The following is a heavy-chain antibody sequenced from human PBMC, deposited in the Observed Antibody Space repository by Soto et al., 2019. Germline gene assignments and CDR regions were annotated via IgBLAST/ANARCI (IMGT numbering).Heavy chain of an antibody. CDR2: VRTYAYGETT. CDR1: GFTFGDYA. V-gene: IGHV3-49*03. Sequence: PGGSLSLSYTTSGFTFGDYAMSWFRQTPGKGLEWVGFVRTYAYGETTEYAASVKGRFTVGRDNSRSTAYLHMSSLKTEDTGVYFCSRDCPCGLGYCTNGACFPNDFWGQGTLVTVSS. CDR3: SRDCPCGLGYCTNGACFPNDF. D-gene: IGHD2-8*01. J-gene: IGHJ4*02.